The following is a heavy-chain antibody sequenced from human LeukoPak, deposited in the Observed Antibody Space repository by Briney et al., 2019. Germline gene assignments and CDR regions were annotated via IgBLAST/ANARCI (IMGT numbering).Heavy chain of an antibody. CDR2: IYSTGST. Sequence: SETLSLTCTVSGGSINFYYWNWIRQPAGQGLEWIGSIYSTGSTNYSPSLESRVTMSVDKSKNQFSLNLSSVTAADTAVYYCARGIADPYSFDSWGQGILVTVSS. CDR3: ARGIADPYSFDS. J-gene: IGHJ4*02. V-gene: IGHV4-4*07. D-gene: IGHD6-13*01. CDR1: GGSINFYY.